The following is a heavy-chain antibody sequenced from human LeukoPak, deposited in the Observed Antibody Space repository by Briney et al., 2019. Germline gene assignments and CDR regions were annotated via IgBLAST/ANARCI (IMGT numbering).Heavy chain of an antibody. Sequence: ASVKVSCKASGGTFSSYAISWVRQAPGQGLEWMGGIIPIFGTANYAQKFQGRVTITADESTSTAYMELSSLRSEDTAVYYCARTEIAVAGKYFDYWGQGTLVTVSS. J-gene: IGHJ4*02. D-gene: IGHD6-19*01. CDR1: GGTFSSYA. CDR3: ARTEIAVAGKYFDY. CDR2: IIPIFGTA. V-gene: IGHV1-69*13.